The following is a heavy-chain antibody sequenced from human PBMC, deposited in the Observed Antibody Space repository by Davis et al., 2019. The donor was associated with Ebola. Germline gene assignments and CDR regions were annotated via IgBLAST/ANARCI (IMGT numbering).Heavy chain of an antibody. CDR1: GGSVSNYY. CDR3: ARGGEWELSYYFDY. Sequence: SETLSLTCTVSGGSVSNYYWSWIRQPPGKGLEWIGYIYYSGSTNYNPSLKSRVTISVDTSKNQFSLKLSSVTAADTAVYYCARGGEWELSYYFDYWGQGTLVTVSS. J-gene: IGHJ4*02. D-gene: IGHD1-26*01. V-gene: IGHV4-59*02. CDR2: IYYSGST.